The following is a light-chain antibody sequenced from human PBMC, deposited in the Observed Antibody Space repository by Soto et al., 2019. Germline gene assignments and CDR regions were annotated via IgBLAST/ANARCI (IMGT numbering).Light chain of an antibody. CDR1: SSDVGIYNP. Sequence: QSVLTQPASVSLSPGQPITISGTGTSSDVGIYNPVSWYQHFPGKAPKLMIYEVNKRPSGVSNRFSGSKSGSTASLTISGLQADDEADYYCCSYTRSGSFVFGTGTKVTVL. J-gene: IGLJ1*01. CDR3: CSYTRSGSFV. V-gene: IGLV2-23*02. CDR2: EVN.